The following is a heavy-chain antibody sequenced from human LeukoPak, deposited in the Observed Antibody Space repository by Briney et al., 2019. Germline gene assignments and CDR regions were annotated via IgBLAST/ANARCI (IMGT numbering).Heavy chain of an antibody. Sequence: SETLSLTCTVSGGSISSGGYYWSWIRQHPGKGLEWIGYIYYSGSTYYNPSLKSRVTISVDTSKNQFSLKLSSVTAADTAVYYCASRKAIEKYNWFDPWGQGTLVTVSS. CDR2: IYYSGST. J-gene: IGHJ5*02. V-gene: IGHV4-31*03. CDR3: ASRKAIEKYNWFDP. CDR1: GGSISSGGYY.